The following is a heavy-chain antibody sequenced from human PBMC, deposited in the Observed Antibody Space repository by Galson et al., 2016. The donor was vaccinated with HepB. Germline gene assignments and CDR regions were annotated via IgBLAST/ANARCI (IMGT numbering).Heavy chain of an antibody. CDR2: INPSGDDT. V-gene: IGHV1-46*01. CDR1: GYTFTNYY. J-gene: IGHJ6*04. D-gene: IGHD5-12*01. CDR3: TTDRYQWLRSSAMDV. Sequence: SVKVSCKASGYTFTNYYMHWVRQAPGQGLEWMGVINPSGDDTRYAQKFQGRVTMTRDTSTNQISLKPTSVTAADTAVYYCTTDRYQWLRSSAMDVWGKGTTVTVSS.